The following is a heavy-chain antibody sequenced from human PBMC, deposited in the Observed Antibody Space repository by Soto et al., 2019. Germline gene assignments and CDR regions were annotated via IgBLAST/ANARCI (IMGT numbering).Heavy chain of an antibody. J-gene: IGHJ4*02. CDR2: ISRTSSAI. CDR3: ARDGGYSGYDIDF. D-gene: IGHD5-12*01. V-gene: IGHV3-48*02. Sequence: PGGSLRLSCASSGFTRISYSMNWVRQAPGKGLDWVSYISRTSSAIYYADSVKGRFTISRDNANNLLFLQMNSLRDEDTAVYYCARDGGYSGYDIDFWGQGTLVTVSS. CDR1: GFTRISYS.